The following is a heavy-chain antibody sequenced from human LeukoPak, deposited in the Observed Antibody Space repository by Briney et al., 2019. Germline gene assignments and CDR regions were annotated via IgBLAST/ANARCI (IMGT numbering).Heavy chain of an antibody. CDR3: ARYGSGSYYYYMDV. CDR1: GFTFSDYY. D-gene: IGHD3-10*01. Sequence: GGSLRPSCAASGFTFSDYYMSWIRQAPGKGLEWVSYISSSGSTIYYADSVKGRFTISRDNAKNSLYLQMNSLRAEDTAVYYCARYGSGSYYYYMDVWGKGTTVTISS. V-gene: IGHV3-11*01. CDR2: ISSSGSTI. J-gene: IGHJ6*03.